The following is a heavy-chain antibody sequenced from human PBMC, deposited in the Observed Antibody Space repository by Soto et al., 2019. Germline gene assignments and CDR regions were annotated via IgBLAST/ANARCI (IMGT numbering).Heavy chain of an antibody. CDR2: ISWNSGSI. CDR3: AKDISPSIAAAGTLGDAFDI. Sequence: PGGSLRLSCAASGFSVSDNSMNWVRQAPGKGLEWVSGISWNSGSIGYADSVKGRFTISRDNAKNSLYLQMNSLRAEDTALYYCAKDISPSIAAAGTLGDAFDIWGQGTMVTVSS. V-gene: IGHV3-9*01. J-gene: IGHJ3*02. CDR1: GFSVSDNS. D-gene: IGHD6-13*01.